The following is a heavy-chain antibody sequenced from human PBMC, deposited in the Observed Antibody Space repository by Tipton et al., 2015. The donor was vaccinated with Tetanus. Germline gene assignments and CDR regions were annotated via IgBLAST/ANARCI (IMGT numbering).Heavy chain of an antibody. J-gene: IGHJ5*01. D-gene: IGHD2-21*01. CDR1: GFSFRDFG. V-gene: IGHV3-48*02. CDR3: ARRGEARANWFDS. Sequence: SLRLSCAGSGFSFRDFGMNWVRQAPGKGLEWVSYISYSSTSIYYADSVKARFVVSRDNAKNSLYLQMNTLRDDDTAVYYCARRGEARANWFDSWGQGTLVVVSS. CDR2: ISYSSTSI.